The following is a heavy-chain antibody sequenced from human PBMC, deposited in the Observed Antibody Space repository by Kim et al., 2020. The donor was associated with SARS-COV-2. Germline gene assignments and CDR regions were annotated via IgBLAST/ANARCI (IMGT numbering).Heavy chain of an antibody. V-gene: IGHV3-23*01. CDR1: GFTFSSYA. CDR3: AKAATYYGAQDRHFDY. CDR2: ISGSGGST. Sequence: GGSLRLSCAASGFTFSSYAMSWVRQAPGKGLEWVSAISGSGGSTYYADSVKGRFTISRDNSKNTLYLQMNSLRAEDTAVYYCAKAATYYGAQDRHFDYWGQGTLVTVSS. J-gene: IGHJ4*02. D-gene: IGHD4-17*01.